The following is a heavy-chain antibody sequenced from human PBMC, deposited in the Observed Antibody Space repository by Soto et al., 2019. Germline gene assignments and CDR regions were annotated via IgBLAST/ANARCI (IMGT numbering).Heavy chain of an antibody. CDR2: ISPWKGNT. CDR3: ARDLDPSGSYYTDY. D-gene: IGHD3-10*01. V-gene: IGHV1-18*04. Sequence: ASVKVSCKASGYNFMPYGVNWVRQAPGQGLEWMGWISPWKGNTNYAQSFQGRGTMTTDTATSTAYMELRSLTSDDTAVYYCARDLDPSGSYYTDYWGPGTLVTVSS. J-gene: IGHJ4*02. CDR1: GYNFMPYG.